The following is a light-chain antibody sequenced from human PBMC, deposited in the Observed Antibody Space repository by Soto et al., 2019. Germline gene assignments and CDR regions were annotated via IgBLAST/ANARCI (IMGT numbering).Light chain of an antibody. CDR2: EVT. V-gene: IGLV2-8*01. CDR1: SSDIGAYKY. J-gene: IGLJ2*01. Sequence: QSVLTQPPSASGSPGQSVTISCTGTSSDIGAYKYVSWYQQYPGKAPKLLIYEVTKRPSGVPDRFSGSKSGNTASLTVSGLQAEDEADYYCSPYVGGNNYVVFGGGTKLTVL. CDR3: SPYVGGNNYVV.